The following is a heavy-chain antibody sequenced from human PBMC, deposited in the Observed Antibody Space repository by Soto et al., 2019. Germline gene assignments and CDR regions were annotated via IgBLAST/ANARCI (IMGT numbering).Heavy chain of an antibody. D-gene: IGHD3-9*01. CDR3: ARDFLTRLSWGSTTAPYSNYGIEV. Sequence: QFQLVQSGDEVKKPGASVRVSCKASGYTFISYALSWVRQAPGQGLEWIGRVSPYNGDTNYAQKFRGRVTNTTDTSTNTADMALRSLKSDDTAVYFFARDFLTRLSWGSTTAPYSNYGIEVWGQGTTVTVSS. CDR1: GYTFISYA. J-gene: IGHJ6*02. CDR2: VSPYNGDT. V-gene: IGHV1-18*01.